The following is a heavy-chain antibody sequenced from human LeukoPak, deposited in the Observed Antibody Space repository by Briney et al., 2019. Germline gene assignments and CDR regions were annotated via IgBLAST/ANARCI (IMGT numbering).Heavy chain of an antibody. CDR2: MNPNSGNT. CDR3: ARWGWSERGYYYGMDV. D-gene: IGHD6-19*01. V-gene: IGHV1-8*01. J-gene: IGHJ6*02. Sequence: ASVKVSCKASGYTFTSYDINWVRQATEQGLEWMGWMNPNSGNTGYAQKFQGRVTMTRNTSISTAYMELSSLRSEDTAVYYCARWGWSERGYYYGMDVWSQGTTVTVSS. CDR1: GYTFTSYD.